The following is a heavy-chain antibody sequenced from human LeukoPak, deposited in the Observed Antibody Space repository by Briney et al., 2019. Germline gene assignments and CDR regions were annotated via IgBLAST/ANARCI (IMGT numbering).Heavy chain of an antibody. V-gene: IGHV1-24*01. D-gene: IGHD3-10*01. Sequence: GASVKVSCKVSGYTLTELSMHWVRQAPGKGLEWMGGFDPEDGETIYAQKFQGRVTMTEDTSTDTAYMGLSSLRSEDTAVYYCATATPTVKWFGELFDFDYWGQGTLVTVS. J-gene: IGHJ4*02. CDR2: FDPEDGET. CDR3: ATATPTVKWFGELFDFDY. CDR1: GYTLTELS.